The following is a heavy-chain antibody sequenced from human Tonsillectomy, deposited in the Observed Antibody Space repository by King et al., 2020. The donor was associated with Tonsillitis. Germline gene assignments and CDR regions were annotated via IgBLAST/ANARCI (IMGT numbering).Heavy chain of an antibody. J-gene: IGHJ6*02. D-gene: IGHD2-15*01. CDR2: SNPTDSDT. V-gene: IGHV5-51*01. CDR3: ARQGYCSGVGRPIYYHSGLEV. CDR1: GYTFTTYW. Sequence: QLVQSGAEVKKPGDSLKISCKGSGYTFTTYWIGWVRQMPGKGLEWMGISNPTDSDTRYSPSFQGQVTISADKSMGTAYLQWRSLRASDTAIYYCARQGYCSGVGRPIYYHSGLEVWGQGTTVTVSS.